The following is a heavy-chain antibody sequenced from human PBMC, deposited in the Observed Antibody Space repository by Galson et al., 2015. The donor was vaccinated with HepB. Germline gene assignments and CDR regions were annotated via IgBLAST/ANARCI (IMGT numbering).Heavy chain of an antibody. Sequence: SLRLSCAASGFTVSSNYMSWVRQAPGKGLEWVSVIYSGGSTYYADSVKGRFTISRHNSKNTLYLQMNSLRAADTAVYYCARVLTDARTTYGSGSRLIDYWGQGTLVTVSS. D-gene: IGHD3-10*01. V-gene: IGHV3-53*04. J-gene: IGHJ4*02. CDR3: ARVLTDARTTYGSGSRLIDY. CDR2: IYSGGST. CDR1: GFTVSSNY.